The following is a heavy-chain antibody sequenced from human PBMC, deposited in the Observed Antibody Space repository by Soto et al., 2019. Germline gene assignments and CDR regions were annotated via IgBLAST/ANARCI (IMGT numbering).Heavy chain of an antibody. J-gene: IGHJ4*02. V-gene: IGHV4-34*01. CDR2: INHSGST. Sequence: SETLSLTCAVYGGSFSGYYWSWIRQPPGKGLEWIGEINHSGSTNYNPSLKSRVTISVDTSKNQFSLKLSSVTAADTAVYYCARGRGGYYYGSGGQDYFDYWGQGTLVT. CDR3: ARGRGGYYYGSGGQDYFDY. D-gene: IGHD3-10*01. CDR1: GGSFSGYY.